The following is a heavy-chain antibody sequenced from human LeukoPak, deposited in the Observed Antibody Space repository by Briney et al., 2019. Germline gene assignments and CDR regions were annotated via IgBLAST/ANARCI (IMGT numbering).Heavy chain of an antibody. V-gene: IGHV3-48*03. CDR1: GFTFSSYE. D-gene: IGHD2-15*01. Sequence: PGGSLRLSCAASGFTFSSYEMNWVRQAPGKGLEWVSYISSSGSTIYYADSVKGRFTISRDNAKNSLYLQMNSLRAEDTAVYYCARDPGCSGGSCYSSFDYWGQATLVTVSS. CDR2: ISSSGSTI. J-gene: IGHJ4*02. CDR3: ARDPGCSGGSCYSSFDY.